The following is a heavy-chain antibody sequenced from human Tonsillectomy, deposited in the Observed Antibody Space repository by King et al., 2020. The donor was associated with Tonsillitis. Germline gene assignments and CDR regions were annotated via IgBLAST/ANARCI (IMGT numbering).Heavy chain of an antibody. CDR1: GFSLSASGVA. D-gene: IGHD2-15*01. CDR2: IYWDDDK. Sequence: TLKESGPTLVKPTQTLTLTCTFSGFSLSASGVAVGWIRQPPGKALEWLALIYWDDDKRYSPSLKSTLTITKDTSKNQVVLTMTNLDPVDTAPYYCAGRSHTPFDYWGQGTLVTVSS. CDR3: AGRSHTPFDY. V-gene: IGHV2-5*02. J-gene: IGHJ4*02.